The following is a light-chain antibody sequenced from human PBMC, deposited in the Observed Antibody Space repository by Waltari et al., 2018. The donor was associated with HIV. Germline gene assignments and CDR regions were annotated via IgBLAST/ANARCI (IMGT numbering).Light chain of an antibody. CDR3: CSYAGDYKLL. CDR1: NSDIGAYDS. V-gene: IGLV2-11*01. CDR2: EVS. Sequence: QSALTQPRSVSGSPGQSVTISCAGTNSDIGAYDSVSWYQVLPGRAPQLLIYEVSERPSGVPDRFSGSKSGNTASLTISGLQAGDEAHYYCCSYAGDYKLLFAGGTKLTVL. J-gene: IGLJ2*01.